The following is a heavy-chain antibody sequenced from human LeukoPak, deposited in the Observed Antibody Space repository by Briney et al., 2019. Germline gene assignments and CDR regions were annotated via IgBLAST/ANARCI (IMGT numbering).Heavy chain of an antibody. Sequence: GGSLRLSCAASGFTFSTYSMNWVRQAPGKGLEWLSFISSSSGSIYYADSVKGRFTISRDNAKNSLYLQMNSLRDEDTAVYYCVGLFDIWGQGTMVTVSS. CDR2: ISSSSGSI. CDR3: VGLFDI. V-gene: IGHV3-48*02. J-gene: IGHJ3*02. CDR1: GFTFSTYS.